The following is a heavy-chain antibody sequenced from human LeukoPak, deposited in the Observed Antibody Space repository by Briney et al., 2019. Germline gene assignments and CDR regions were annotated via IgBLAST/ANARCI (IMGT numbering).Heavy chain of an antibody. CDR3: ARAAYNTSPDY. V-gene: IGHV3-21*01. CDR1: GFALSSYS. J-gene: IGHJ4*02. Sequence: GGSLRLSCAASGFALSSYSMNWVRQAPGKGLEWVSYIGTSSDYMYYADSVRGRFTISRDNAKNSLYLQMNSLRAEDTAMFYCARAAYNTSPDYWGQGTLVTVSS. CDR2: IGTSSDYM. D-gene: IGHD6-13*01.